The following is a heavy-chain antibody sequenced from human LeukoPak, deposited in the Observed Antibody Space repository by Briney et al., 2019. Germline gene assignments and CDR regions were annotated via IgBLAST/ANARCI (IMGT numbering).Heavy chain of an antibody. D-gene: IGHD6-6*01. CDR2: IKQDGSEK. CDR1: GFTFSSYW. J-gene: IGHJ3*02. CDR3: ARGASSIAARSHAFDI. Sequence: GGSLRLSCVGSGFTFSSYWMSWVRQIPGKGLKWVASIKQDGSEKYYVDSVKGRFTTSRDNAKNSLYVQMNSLRADDTAVYYCARGASSIAARSHAFDIWGQGTMVTVSS. V-gene: IGHV3-7*01.